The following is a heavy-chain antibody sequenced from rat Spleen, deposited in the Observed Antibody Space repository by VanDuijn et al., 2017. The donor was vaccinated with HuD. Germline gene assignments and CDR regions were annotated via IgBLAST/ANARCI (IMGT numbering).Heavy chain of an antibody. J-gene: IGHJ3*01. CDR2: IWNTGGT. D-gene: IGHD1-12*02. CDR1: GFSLTSYT. V-gene: IGHV2-41*01. CDR3: ARHDYDGTYYYGFAY. Sequence: QVQLKESGPGMVQLSQTLSLTCTVAGFSLTSYTVHLFRQPPGKGLEWMGVIWNTGGTRYNTARKSRLSISKDTPNSQVFLKMNSLQPEYTGTYYCARHDYDGTYYYGFAYWGQGTLVTVSS.